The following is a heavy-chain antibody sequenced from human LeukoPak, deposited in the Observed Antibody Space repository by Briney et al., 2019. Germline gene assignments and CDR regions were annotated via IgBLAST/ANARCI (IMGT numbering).Heavy chain of an antibody. V-gene: IGHV3-64D*06. Sequence: GGSLRLSCSASGFVFSIYTMYWVRQAPGKGPEYVSTISGSGNGGSIYYADSVKGRFTISRDDSKSIVYLQMNGLRSEDTAVCYCVKDFGRVRGTPDSWGQGTLVTVSS. CDR2: ISGSGNGGSI. CDR1: GFVFSIYT. J-gene: IGHJ4*02. CDR3: VKDFGRVRGTPDS. D-gene: IGHD2/OR15-2a*01.